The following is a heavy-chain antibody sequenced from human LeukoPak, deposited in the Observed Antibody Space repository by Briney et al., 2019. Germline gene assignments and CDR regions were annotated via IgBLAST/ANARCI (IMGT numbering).Heavy chain of an antibody. CDR3: AKDQEYDSTFDY. D-gene: IGHD3-22*01. CDR1: GFTFSSYA. V-gene: IGHV3-23*01. CDR2: ISGSGGST. Sequence: RGGSLRLSCAASGFTFSSYAMSWVRQAPGKGLEWVSAISGSGGSTYYADSVKGRFTISRDNSKNTLYLQMNSLRAEDTAVYYCAKDQEYDSTFDYWGQGTLVTVSS. J-gene: IGHJ4*02.